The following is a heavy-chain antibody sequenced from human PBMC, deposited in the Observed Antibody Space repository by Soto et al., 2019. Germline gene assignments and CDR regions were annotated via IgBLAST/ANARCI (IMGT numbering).Heavy chain of an antibody. J-gene: IGHJ4*02. CDR1: GFTFSTYA. CDR3: AKTDIDMPKRY. CDR2: ISGTVGNI. V-gene: IGHV3-23*01. D-gene: IGHD5-12*01. Sequence: WGSLRLSCAASGFTFSTYAMTWVRQAPGRGLEWVSAISGTVGNIYYADSVKGRFTISRDKSKNTLYLQMNSLRAEDTAVYYCAKTDIDMPKRYWGQGTLV.